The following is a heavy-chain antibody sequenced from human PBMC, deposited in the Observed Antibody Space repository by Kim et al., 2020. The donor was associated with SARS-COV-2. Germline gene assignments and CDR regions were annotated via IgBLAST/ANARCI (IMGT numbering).Heavy chain of an antibody. D-gene: IGHD1-26*01. Sequence: TANYAQKFQGRVTITADESTSTAYMELSSLRSEDTAVYYCQSGSYLGGDYWGQGTLVTVSS. CDR2: TA. CDR3: QSGSYLGGDY. J-gene: IGHJ4*02. V-gene: IGHV1-69*01.